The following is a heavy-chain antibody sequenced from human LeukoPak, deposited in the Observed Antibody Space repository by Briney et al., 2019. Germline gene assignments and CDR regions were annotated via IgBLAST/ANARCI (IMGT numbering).Heavy chain of an antibody. CDR1: GFTFNKYG. J-gene: IGHJ3*01. CDR3: AREYSGSYYVAAFDV. D-gene: IGHD1-26*01. CDR2: IRSDGNNK. Sequence: GGSLRLSRAASGFTFNKYGMHWVRQAPGKGLEGVAVIRSDGNNKYYVDSVKGRFTVSRDESKNTLYLQMNSLRAEDTAVYYCAREYSGSYYVAAFDVWGQGTLVTVSS. V-gene: IGHV3-33*01.